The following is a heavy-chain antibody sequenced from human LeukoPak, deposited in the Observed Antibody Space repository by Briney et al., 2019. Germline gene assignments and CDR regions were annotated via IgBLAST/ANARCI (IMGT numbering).Heavy chain of an antibody. CDR1: GFTFSSYS. V-gene: IGHV3-21*01. CDR3: AREGQLADYFDY. D-gene: IGHD6-6*01. J-gene: IGHJ4*02. Sequence: PGGSLRLSCAASGFTFSSYSMNWVRQAPGKGLEWVSSISSSSSYIYYADSVKGRFTISRDNAKNSLYLQMNNLRAEDTAAYYCAREGQLADYFDYWGQGTLVTVSS. CDR2: ISSSSSYI.